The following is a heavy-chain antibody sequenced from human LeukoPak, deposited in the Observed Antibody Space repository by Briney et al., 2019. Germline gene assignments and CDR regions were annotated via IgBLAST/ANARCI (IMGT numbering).Heavy chain of an antibody. V-gene: IGHV3-48*01. Sequence: GGSLRLSCAASGFTFSSCSMNWVRQAPGKGLEWVSYISSSSSTIYYADSVKGRFTISRDNAKNSLYLQMNSLRAEDTAVYYCARGEAIAAASDYWGQGTLVPSPQ. J-gene: IGHJ4*02. D-gene: IGHD6-13*01. CDR2: ISSSSSTI. CDR1: GFTFSSCS. CDR3: ARGEAIAAASDY.